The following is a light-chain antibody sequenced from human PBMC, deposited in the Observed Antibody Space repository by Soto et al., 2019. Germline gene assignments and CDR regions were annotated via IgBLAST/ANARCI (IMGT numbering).Light chain of an antibody. CDR2: DVS. Sequence: QSVLTQPASVSGSPGQSITISCTGTSSDVGGYNYVSWYQQHPGKAPKLVIYDVSQRPSGVPDRFSASKSGNTASLTISGLQADDEADYFCCSYSVNYKYVFGPGTKLTVL. J-gene: IGLJ1*01. CDR1: SSDVGGYNY. CDR3: CSYSVNYKYV. V-gene: IGLV2-11*01.